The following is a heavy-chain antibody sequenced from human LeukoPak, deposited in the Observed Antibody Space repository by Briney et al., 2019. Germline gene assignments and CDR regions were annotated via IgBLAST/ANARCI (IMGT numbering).Heavy chain of an antibody. CDR1: GGSISSYY. J-gene: IGHJ4*02. CDR3: ARVGIAVAGTNLDY. D-gene: IGHD6-19*01. CDR2: IYTSGST. V-gene: IGHV4-4*07. Sequence: SETLSLTCTVSGGSISSYYWSWIRQPAGKGLEWIGRIYTSGSTNYNPSLKSRVTMSVDTSKNQFSLKLSSVTAADTAVYYCARVGIAVAGTNLDYSGQGTLVTVSS.